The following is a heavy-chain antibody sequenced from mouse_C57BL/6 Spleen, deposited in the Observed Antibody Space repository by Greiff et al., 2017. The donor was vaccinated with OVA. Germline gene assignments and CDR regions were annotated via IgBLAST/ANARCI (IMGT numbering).Heavy chain of an antibody. J-gene: IGHJ3*01. V-gene: IGHV1-54*01. CDR3: AREGYGNPRLFAY. CDR2: LNPGSGGT. CDR1: GYAFTNYL. Sequence: QVQLQQSGAELVRPGTSVKVSCKASGYAFTNYLIEWVKQRPGQGLEWIGVLNPGSGGTNYNEKFKGKATLTADKSSSTAYMQLSSLTSEDSAVYFCAREGYGNPRLFAYWGQGTLVTVSA. D-gene: IGHD2-10*02.